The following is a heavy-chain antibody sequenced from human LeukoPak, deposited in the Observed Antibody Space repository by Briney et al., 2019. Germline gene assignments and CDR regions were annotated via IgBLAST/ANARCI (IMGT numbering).Heavy chain of an antibody. Sequence: QSGGSLRLSCAASGFTFSSYWMSWVRQAPGKGLEWVANIKQDGSEKYYVDSVKGRFTISRDNAKNSLYLQMNSLRAEDTAVYYCARDSYDILTGLPPAWGQGTLVTVSS. CDR2: IKQDGSEK. V-gene: IGHV3-7*01. D-gene: IGHD3-9*01. CDR3: ARDSYDILTGLPPA. CDR1: GFTFSSYW. J-gene: IGHJ5*02.